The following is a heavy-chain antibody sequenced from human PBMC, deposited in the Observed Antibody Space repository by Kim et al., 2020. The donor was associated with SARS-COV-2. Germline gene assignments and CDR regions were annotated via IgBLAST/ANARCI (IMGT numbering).Heavy chain of an antibody. V-gene: IGHV3-21*01. CDR1: GFTFSSYS. Sequence: GGSLRLSCAASGFTFSSYSMNWVRQAPGKGLEWVSSISSSSSYIYYADSVKGRFTISRDNAKNSLYLQMNSLRAEDTAVYYCARVIPQNYYYYGMDVWGQGTTVTVSS. D-gene: IGHD2-21*01. J-gene: IGHJ6*02. CDR3: ARVIPQNYYYYGMDV. CDR2: ISSSSSYI.